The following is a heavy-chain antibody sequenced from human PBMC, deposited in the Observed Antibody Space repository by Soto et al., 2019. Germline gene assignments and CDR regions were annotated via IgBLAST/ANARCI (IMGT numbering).Heavy chain of an antibody. D-gene: IGHD1-26*01. Sequence: SEPLSFTCTVPGAPISTSRSPGGCICQPPGKGLEWIASIKYSGTTVYHPSLKSRVTLSVDTSKNQFALKLSSVTAAETAVYYCARHGITGSYYDAFDIWGQGTMVT. V-gene: IGHV4-39*01. CDR3: ARHGITGSYYDAFDI. CDR2: IKYSGTT. J-gene: IGHJ3*02. CDR1: GAPISTSRSP.